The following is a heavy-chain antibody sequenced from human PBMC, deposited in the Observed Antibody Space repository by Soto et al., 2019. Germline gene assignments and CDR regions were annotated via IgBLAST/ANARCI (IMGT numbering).Heavy chain of an antibody. CDR2: ISGSGGST. V-gene: IGHV3-23*01. J-gene: IGHJ4*02. Sequence: GGSLRLSCAASGFTFSSYAMSWIRQAPGKGLEWVSAISGSGGSTYYADSVKGRFTISRDNSKNTLYLQMNSLRAEDTAVYYCAQLQQQLSHFFDYWGQGTLVTVSS. D-gene: IGHD6-13*01. CDR1: GFTFSSYA. CDR3: AQLQQQLSHFFDY.